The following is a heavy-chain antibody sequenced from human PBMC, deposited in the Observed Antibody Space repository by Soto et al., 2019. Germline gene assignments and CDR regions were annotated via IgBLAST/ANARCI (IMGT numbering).Heavy chain of an antibody. CDR1: GFTFSSYG. Sequence: GGSLRLSCAASGFTFSSYGMHWVRQAPGKGLEWVAVISYDGSNKYYADSVKGRFTITRDNSKNTLYLQMNSLRAEDTAVYYCAKDGYRRFDYWGQGTLVTVSS. J-gene: IGHJ4*02. CDR2: ISYDGSNK. D-gene: IGHD2-2*03. CDR3: AKDGYRRFDY. V-gene: IGHV3-30*18.